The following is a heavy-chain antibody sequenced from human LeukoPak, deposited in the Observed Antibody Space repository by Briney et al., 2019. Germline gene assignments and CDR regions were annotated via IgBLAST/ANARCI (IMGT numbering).Heavy chain of an antibody. Sequence: GGSLRLSCVASGFTFSVYDIHWVRQAPEKGLEWVSAISGSGGSTYYADSVKGRFTISRDNSKNTLYLQMNSLRAEDTAVYYCAKDRGFGEYFPFFYWGQGTLVTVSS. V-gene: IGHV3-23*01. J-gene: IGHJ4*02. D-gene: IGHD3-10*01. CDR2: ISGSGGST. CDR3: AKDRGFGEYFPFFY. CDR1: GFTFSVYD.